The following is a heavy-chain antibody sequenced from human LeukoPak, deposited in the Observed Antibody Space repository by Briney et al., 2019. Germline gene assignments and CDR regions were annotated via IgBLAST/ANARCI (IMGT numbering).Heavy chain of an antibody. CDR1: GFTFSSYW. V-gene: IGHV3-7*03. CDR2: IKQDGSGK. CDR3: ARVPFTGIAAAGDGGDDY. J-gene: IGHJ4*02. Sequence: PGGSLRLSCAASGFTFSSYWMSWVRQAPGKGLEWVANIKQDGSGKYYVDSVKGRFTISRDNAKNSLYLQMNSLRAEDTAVYYCARVPFTGIAAAGDGGDDYWGQGTLVTVSS. D-gene: IGHD6-13*01.